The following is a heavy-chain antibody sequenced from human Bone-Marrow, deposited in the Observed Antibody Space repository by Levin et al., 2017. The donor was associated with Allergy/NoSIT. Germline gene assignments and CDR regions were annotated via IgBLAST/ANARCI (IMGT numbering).Heavy chain of an antibody. CDR1: GASIASRDDY. CDR2: IFYSGST. V-gene: IGHV4-39*01. J-gene: IGHJ4*02. Sequence: PSETLSLTCAVSGASIASRDDYWGWIRQPPGKGLEWIGRIFYSGSTFYTPSLKSRVTISVDTSKNQFSLRLKSVTAADTAVYYCARRHVGTKAGDSWGQGTLVTVSS. D-gene: IGHD7-27*01. CDR3: ARRHVGTKAGDS.